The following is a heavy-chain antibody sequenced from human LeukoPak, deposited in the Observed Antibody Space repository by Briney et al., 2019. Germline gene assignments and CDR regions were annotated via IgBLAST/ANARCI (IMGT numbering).Heavy chain of an antibody. CDR2: TSYSGNT. D-gene: IGHD1-14*01. Sequence: SQTLSLTCTVSGGSISSGSYYCSWIRQPPGKGLEWIGYTSYSGNTNYNPSLKSRVTMSVDTSRKQFSLRLTSVTAADTAVYYCARAPRKAWFDPWGQGTLVTVSS. J-gene: IGHJ5*02. CDR3: ARAPRKAWFDP. V-gene: IGHV4-61*01. CDR1: GGSISSGSYY.